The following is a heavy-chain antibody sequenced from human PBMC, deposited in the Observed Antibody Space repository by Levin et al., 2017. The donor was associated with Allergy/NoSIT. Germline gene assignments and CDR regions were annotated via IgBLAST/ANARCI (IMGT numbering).Heavy chain of an antibody. D-gene: IGHD5-24*01. V-gene: IGHV3-23*01. Sequence: GESLKISCAASGFTFTSYAMSWVRQAPGKGLEWVSAIRGSGDTTYYADSVKGRFTISRDNSKNTLYLQMNGLRAEDTATYYCAKDNGWLADHWGQGTLVTVSS. CDR1: GFTFTSYA. CDR2: IRGSGDTT. J-gene: IGHJ4*02. CDR3: AKDNGWLADH.